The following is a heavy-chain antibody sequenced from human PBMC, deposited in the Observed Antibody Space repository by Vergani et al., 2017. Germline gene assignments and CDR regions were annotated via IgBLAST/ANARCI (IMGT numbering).Heavy chain of an antibody. CDR2: IIPIFGTA. J-gene: IGHJ6*02. CDR3: ARVIRSITSGSYSYYYYYGMDV. V-gene: IGHV1-69*01. D-gene: IGHD1-26*01. CDR1: GGTFSSYA. Sequence: QVQLVQSGAEVKKPGSSVKVSCKASGGTFSSYAISWVRQAPGQGLEWMGGIIPIFGTANYAQKFQGRVTITADESTSTAYMELRSLRSEDTAVYYCARVIRSITSGSYSYYYYYGMDVWGQGTTVTVSS.